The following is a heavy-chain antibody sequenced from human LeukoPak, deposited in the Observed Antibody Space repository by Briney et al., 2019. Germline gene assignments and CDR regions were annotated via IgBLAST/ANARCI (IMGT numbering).Heavy chain of an antibody. CDR2: VNHSGST. CDR3: AIGDCTSTSCSIPDY. J-gene: IGHJ4*02. D-gene: IGHD2-2*03. CDR1: GGSFSGYY. V-gene: IGHV4-34*01. Sequence: SETLSLTCAVYGGSFSGYYWSWIRQPPGKGLEWIGEVNHSGSTNYNPSLKSRVTISVDTSKIQFSLKLSSVTAADTAVYYCAIGDCTSTSCSIPDYWGQGTLVTVSS.